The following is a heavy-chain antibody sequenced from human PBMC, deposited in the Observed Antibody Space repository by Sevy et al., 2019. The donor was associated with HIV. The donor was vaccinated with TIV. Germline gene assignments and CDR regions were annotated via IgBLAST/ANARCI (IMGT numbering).Heavy chain of an antibody. CDR1: GFTFSSYA. J-gene: IGHJ4*02. D-gene: IGHD5-18*01. CDR2: ISYDGSNK. V-gene: IGHV3-30-3*01. Sequence: GGSLRLSCAASGFTFSSYAMHWVRQAPGKGLEWVGVISYDGSNKYYADSVKGRFTISRDNSKNTLYLQMNSLRAEDTAVSYCARGGEDTAPFDYWGQGTLVTVSS. CDR3: ARGGEDTAPFDY.